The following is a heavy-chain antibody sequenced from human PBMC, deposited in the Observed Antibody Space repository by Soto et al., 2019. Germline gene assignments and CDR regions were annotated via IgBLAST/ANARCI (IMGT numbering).Heavy chain of an antibody. Sequence: GGSLRLSCAASGFTFSSYAMHWVRQAPDKGLEWVAVISFDVTNKYYADSVKGRFTISRDNSKNTLYLQMNSLRAEDTAVYYCARDKSRAGRLDGMDVWGQGTTVTVSS. CDR2: ISFDVTNK. D-gene: IGHD5-12*01. J-gene: IGHJ6*02. V-gene: IGHV3-30-3*01. CDR3: ARDKSRAGRLDGMDV. CDR1: GFTFSSYA.